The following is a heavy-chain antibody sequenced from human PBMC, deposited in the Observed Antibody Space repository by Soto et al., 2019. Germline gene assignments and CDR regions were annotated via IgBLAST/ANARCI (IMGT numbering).Heavy chain of an antibody. CDR3: AQTNQYSGSYDWFDP. Sequence: QVQLVQSGAEVKKPGSSVKVSCKASGGTFSSYAISWVRQAPGQGLEWMGGIIPIFGTANYAQKFQGRVTIXXDXSXTTAYMELSSLRSEDTAVYYCAQTNQYSGSYDWFDPWGQGTLVTVSS. V-gene: IGHV1-69*12. CDR1: GGTFSSYA. J-gene: IGHJ5*02. D-gene: IGHD1-26*01. CDR2: IIPIFGTA.